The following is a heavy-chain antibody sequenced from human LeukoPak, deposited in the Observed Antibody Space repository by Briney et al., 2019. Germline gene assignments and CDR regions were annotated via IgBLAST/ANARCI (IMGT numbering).Heavy chain of an antibody. Sequence: GGSLRLSCAASGFTFSSYAMHWVRQAPGKGLEWVAVISYDGSNKYYADSVKGRFTISRDNSKNTLYLQMNSLRAEDTAVYYCARSSSSWYDGYFQHWGQGTLVTVSS. D-gene: IGHD6-13*01. J-gene: IGHJ1*01. CDR2: ISYDGSNK. V-gene: IGHV3-30-3*01. CDR1: GFTFSSYA. CDR3: ARSSSSWYDGYFQH.